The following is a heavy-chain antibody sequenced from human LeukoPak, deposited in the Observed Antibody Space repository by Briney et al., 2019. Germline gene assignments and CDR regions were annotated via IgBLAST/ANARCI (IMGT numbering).Heavy chain of an antibody. J-gene: IGHJ4*02. CDR3: AKDHGSHYYCSRSYPNI. Sequence: GGSLRRPCAASGFTFSSYANSWVRQAPGKGLEWVSAISGSGGSTYYADSVKGRFTISRDNSKNTLYLQMNSLRAEDTAVYYCAKDHGSHYYCSRSYPNIGGAGTLVTVSS. CDR2: ISGSGGST. V-gene: IGHV3-23*01. D-gene: IGHD3-10*01. CDR1: GFTFSSYA.